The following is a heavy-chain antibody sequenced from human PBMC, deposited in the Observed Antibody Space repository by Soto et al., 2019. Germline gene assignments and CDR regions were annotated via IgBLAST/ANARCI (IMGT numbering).Heavy chain of an antibody. CDR2: TYYRSKWYN. D-gene: IGHD6-13*01. CDR3: ARVKTAARWGLWFDS. V-gene: IGHV6-1*01. CDR1: GDSVSSNSVS. Sequence: SLTCALSGDSVSSNSVSWSWIRQSPSRGLEWLGRTYYRSKWYNDYAVSVKSRITINPDTPKNQFSLQLNSVTPEDTAVYYCARVKTAARWGLWFDSWGQGTLVTVPS. J-gene: IGHJ5*01.